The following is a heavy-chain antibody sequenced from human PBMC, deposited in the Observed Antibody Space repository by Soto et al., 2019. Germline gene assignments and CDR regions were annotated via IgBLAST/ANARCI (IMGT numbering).Heavy chain of an antibody. J-gene: IGHJ4*02. CDR3: ARDYRASNDY. V-gene: IGHV3-30-3*01. CDR2: ISYDGSNK. CDR1: GFTFSSYA. Sequence: GGSLRLSCAASGFTFSSYAMHWVRQAPGKGLEWVAVISYDGSNKYYADSVKGRFTISRDNSKNTLYLQMNSLRAEDTAVYYCARDYRASNDYWGQGTLVTVSS.